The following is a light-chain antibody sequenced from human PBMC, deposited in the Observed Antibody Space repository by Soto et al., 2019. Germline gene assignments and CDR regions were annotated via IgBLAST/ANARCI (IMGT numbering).Light chain of an antibody. CDR3: QQYGSSST. J-gene: IGKJ4*01. Sequence: EIVLTQSPGTLSLSPGERATLSCRASQSVSSSYLAWYQQKPGQAPRLLIYGASSRATGITDRFSGSGSGTDFTLTISRLEPEDFAVYYCQQYGSSSTFGGGTKVEIK. V-gene: IGKV3-20*01. CDR1: QSVSSSY. CDR2: GAS.